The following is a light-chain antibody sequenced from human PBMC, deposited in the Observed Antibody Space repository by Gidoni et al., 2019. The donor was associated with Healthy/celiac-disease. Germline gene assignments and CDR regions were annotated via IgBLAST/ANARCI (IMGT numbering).Light chain of an antibody. J-gene: IGKJ4*01. CDR3: QQSYSTLLT. CDR1: QSISSY. CDR2: AAS. Sequence: DIQMTQSPSSLSASVGDRVTITCRASQSISSYLNWYQQKPGKAPKLLIYAASSLQSGVPISSLQPEDFATYYCQQSYSTLLTFGGGTKVEIK. V-gene: IGKV1-39*01.